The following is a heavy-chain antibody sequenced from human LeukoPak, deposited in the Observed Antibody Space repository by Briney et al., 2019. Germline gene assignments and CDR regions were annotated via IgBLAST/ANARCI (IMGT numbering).Heavy chain of an antibody. D-gene: IGHD2-2*01. J-gene: IGHJ5*02. V-gene: IGHV1-8*01. CDR3: ARSYCSSTSCYDWFDP. Sequence: ASVKVSCKASGYTFTSYDINWVRQATGQGLEWMGWMNPNSGNTGYAQKFQGRVTMTRNTSISTAYMEPSSLRSEDTAVYYCARSYCSSTSCYDWFDPWGQGTLVTVSS. CDR2: MNPNSGNT. CDR1: GYTFTSYD.